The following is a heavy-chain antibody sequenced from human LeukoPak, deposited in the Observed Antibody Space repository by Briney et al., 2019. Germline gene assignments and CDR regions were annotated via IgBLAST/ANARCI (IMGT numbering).Heavy chain of an antibody. V-gene: IGHV3-7*03. CDR1: GFAFSGYW. D-gene: IGHD4-17*01. CDR2: IKQDGSEK. CDR3: ARGRLTTVTAYTYFDY. Sequence: AGGSLRLSCAASGFAFSGYWMSWVRQAPGKGLEWVANIKQDGSEKYYVDSVKGRFTISRDNAKNSLYLQMNSLRAEDTAVYYCARGRLTTVTAYTYFDYWGQGTLVTVSS. J-gene: IGHJ4*02.